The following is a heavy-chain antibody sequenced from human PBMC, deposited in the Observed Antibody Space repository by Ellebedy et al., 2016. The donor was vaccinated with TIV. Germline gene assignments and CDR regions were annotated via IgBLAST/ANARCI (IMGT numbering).Heavy chain of an antibody. Sequence: SETLSLTCTVSGGSISRSSYYWGWIRQSPQTGLEWIGSIYYTGSTFYNPSLKSRVTISVDTSKSQFSLRLTSVPAADTAVYYCARWFGELLYVRWFDPWGQGTLVTVSS. V-gene: IGHV4-39*01. CDR1: GGSISRSSYY. J-gene: IGHJ5*02. CDR3: ARWFGELLYVRWFDP. D-gene: IGHD3-10*01. CDR2: IYYTGST.